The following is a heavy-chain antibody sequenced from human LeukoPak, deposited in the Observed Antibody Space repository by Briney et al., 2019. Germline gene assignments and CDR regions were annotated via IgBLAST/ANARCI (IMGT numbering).Heavy chain of an antibody. CDR1: GSTFSRFA. V-gene: IGHV1-69*06. D-gene: IGHD5-18*01. CDR3: ARGGGRSYGD. Sequence: SVKVSCKASGSTFSRFAMSWVRRAPRQGLEWMGGIIPIFGTANYAQKFQGRVTITADKSTSTAYMELSSLRSEDTAVYYCARGGGRSYGDWGQGTLVTVSS. CDR2: IIPIFGTA. J-gene: IGHJ4*02.